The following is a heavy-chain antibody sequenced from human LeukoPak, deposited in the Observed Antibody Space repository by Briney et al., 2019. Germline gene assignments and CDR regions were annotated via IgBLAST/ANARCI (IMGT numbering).Heavy chain of an antibody. J-gene: IGHJ4*02. Sequence: GSLRLSCTASGFSFSAYWMTWVRQAPGTGLEWVANINPAGSETYYVDPVKGRFSISRDNAKNLVYLQMNSLRAEDTAVYHCARFGYVAAVDVWGQGTPVTVSS. V-gene: IGHV3-7*01. CDR2: INPAGSET. CDR1: GFSFSAYW. CDR3: ARFGYVAAVDV. D-gene: IGHD2-15*01.